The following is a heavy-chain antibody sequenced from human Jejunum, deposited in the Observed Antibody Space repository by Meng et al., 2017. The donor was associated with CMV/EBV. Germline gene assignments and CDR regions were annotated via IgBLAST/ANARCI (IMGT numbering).Heavy chain of an antibody. J-gene: IGHJ4*02. CDR1: GFNFSDYS. Sequence: SCAASGFNFSDYSITWIRQAPGRALEWVSYISSTGSSFYHADSLKGRFTISRDNAKNSLYLQMNSLRDEDTAVYYCARYGDYGGFDYWGQGILVTVSS. CDR2: ISSTGSSF. D-gene: IGHD4-17*01. CDR3: ARYGDYGGFDY. V-gene: IGHV3-11*01.